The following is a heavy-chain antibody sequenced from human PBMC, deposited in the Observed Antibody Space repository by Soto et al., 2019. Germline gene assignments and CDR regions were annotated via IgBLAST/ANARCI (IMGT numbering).Heavy chain of an antibody. CDR1: GGSISSSSYY. CDR2: IYYSGST. D-gene: IGHD2-21*02. Sequence: SETLSLTCSVSGGSISSSSYYWGWIRQPPGKGLEWIGNIYYSGSTYYNPSLKSRVTISVDTSKNQFSLKLSSVTATDTAVYYCARRSGGNSVYNWFDPWGQGTLVTVS. V-gene: IGHV4-39*01. CDR3: ARRSGGNSVYNWFDP. J-gene: IGHJ5*02.